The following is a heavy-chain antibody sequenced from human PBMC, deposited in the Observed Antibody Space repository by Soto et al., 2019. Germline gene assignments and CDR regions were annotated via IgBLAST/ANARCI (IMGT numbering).Heavy chain of an antibody. CDR3: ARDLWGYCGVACHPPAV. CDR1: GASISRYY. V-gene: IGHV4-59*01. Sequence: QVRLQESGPGLVKPSETLSLTCTVSGASISRYYWSWIRQSPGKGLEWIGYLYNTGSTIYNPSLESLVPISVETSQNQFSLKMNSVTAADTAVYYCARDLWGYCGVACHPPAVWGQGTTVTVSS. CDR2: LYNTGST. J-gene: IGHJ6*02. D-gene: IGHD2-21*01.